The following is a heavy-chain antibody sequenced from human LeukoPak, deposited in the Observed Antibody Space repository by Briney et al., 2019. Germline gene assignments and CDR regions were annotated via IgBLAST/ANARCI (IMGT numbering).Heavy chain of an antibody. CDR2: INHSGST. V-gene: IGHV4-34*01. CDR3: ARYCSSTSCYSRTNWFDH. Sequence: PSETLSLTCAVYGGSFSGYYWSWIRQPPGKGLEWIGEINHSGSTNYNPSLKSRVTISVDTSKNQFSLKLSSVTAADTAVYYCARYCSSTSCYSRTNWFDHWGQGTLVTVSS. J-gene: IGHJ5*02. CDR1: GGSFSGYY. D-gene: IGHD2-2*02.